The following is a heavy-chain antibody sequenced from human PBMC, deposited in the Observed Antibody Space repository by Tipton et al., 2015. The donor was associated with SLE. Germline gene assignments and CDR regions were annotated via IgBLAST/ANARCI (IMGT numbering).Heavy chain of an antibody. CDR1: GFTFSNYW. J-gene: IGHJ6*02. CDR3: VKDKRQAWDNCYYGMDV. CDR2: INSDGTGT. Sequence: GSLRLSCVGYGFTFSNYWMHWVRQVPGKGRVWVSRINSDGTGTKYVDSVKGRFSISRDNARSTLYLQMNSLRADDTAVYYCVKDKRQAWDNCYYGMDVWGHGTTVTVSS. V-gene: IGHV3-74*01. D-gene: IGHD1-1*01.